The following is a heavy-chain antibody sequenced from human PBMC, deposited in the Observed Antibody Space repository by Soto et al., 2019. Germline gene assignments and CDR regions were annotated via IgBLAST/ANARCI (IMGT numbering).Heavy chain of an antibody. CDR1: GFTFSSYA. J-gene: IGHJ4*02. CDR2: ISGSGGST. D-gene: IGHD6-13*01. CDR3: AKCDYGSSWYFYAYFDY. V-gene: IGHV3-23*01. Sequence: EVQLLESGGGLVQPGGSLRLSCAASGFTFSSYAMSWVRQAPGKGLEWVSAISGSGGSTYYADSVKGRFTISRDNSKNTLYLQMNSLRAEDTAVYYCAKCDYGSSWYFYAYFDYWGQGTLVTVSS.